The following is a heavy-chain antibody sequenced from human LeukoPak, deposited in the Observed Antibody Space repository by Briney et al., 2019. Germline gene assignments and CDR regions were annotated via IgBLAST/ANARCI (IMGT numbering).Heavy chain of an antibody. CDR2: ISSSSSYI. V-gene: IGHV3-21*01. D-gene: IGHD5/OR15-5a*01. CDR3: ARGRLSTVDPEEGYYYYMDV. CDR1: GFTFSTYS. Sequence: GGSLRLSCEVSGFTFSTYSMNWVRQAPGKGLEWVSSISSSSSYIYYADSVKGRFTISRDNAKNSLYLQMNSLRAEDTAVYYCARGRLSTVDPEEGYYYYMDVWGKGTTVTVSS. J-gene: IGHJ6*03.